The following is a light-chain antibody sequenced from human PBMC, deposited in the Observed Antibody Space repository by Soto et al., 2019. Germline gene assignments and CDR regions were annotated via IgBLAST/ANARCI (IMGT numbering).Light chain of an antibody. CDR1: SSDVRGYNY. CDR3: SSYAGSSNV. CDR2: EVN. J-gene: IGLJ1*01. Sequence: SALTQPPSASGSPGQSVAISCTGTSSDVRGYNYVSWYQQHPGKAPKLMIYEVNKPPSGVPDRFSGSKSGNTASLTVSGLQAEDEADYYCSSYAGSSNVFGTGTKVTVL. V-gene: IGLV2-8*01.